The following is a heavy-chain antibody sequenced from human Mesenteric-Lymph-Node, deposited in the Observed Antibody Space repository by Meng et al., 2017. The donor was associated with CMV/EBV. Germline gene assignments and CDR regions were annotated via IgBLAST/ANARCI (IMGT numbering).Heavy chain of an antibody. CDR1: GFTFSNHW. CDR2: IKQDGSDK. D-gene: IGHD2-15*01. Sequence: GESLKISCAASGFTFSNHWMSWVRQAPGKGLEWVANIKQDGSDKNYAGSVKGRFTISRDNAKNSLYLQMNSLRAEDTALYYCAKDVAPNYGVDVWGQGTAVTVSS. J-gene: IGHJ6*02. V-gene: IGHV3-7*01. CDR3: AKDVAPNYGVDV.